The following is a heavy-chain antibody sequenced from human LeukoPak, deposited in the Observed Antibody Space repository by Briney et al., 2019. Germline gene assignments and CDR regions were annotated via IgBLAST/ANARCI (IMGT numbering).Heavy chain of an antibody. CDR1: GFTFSSYG. J-gene: IGHJ4*02. CDR2: IWYDGSNK. Sequence: GGSLRLSCAASGFTFSSYGMHWVRQAPGKGLEWVAVIWYDGSNKYYADSVKGRFTISRDNSKNTLYLQMNSLRAEDTAVYYCARYDGYDSCFDYWGQGTLVTVYS. D-gene: IGHD5-12*01. V-gene: IGHV3-33*01. CDR3: ARYDGYDSCFDY.